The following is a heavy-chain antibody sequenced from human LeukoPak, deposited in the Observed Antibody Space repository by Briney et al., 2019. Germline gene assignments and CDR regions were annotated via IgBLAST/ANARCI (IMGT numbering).Heavy chain of an antibody. V-gene: IGHV3-30-3*01. CDR2: ISYDGSDK. Sequence: GGSLRLSCAASGFTFRSYAMSWVRQAPGKGLEWVAVISYDGSDKYSADSVKGRFTISRDNSKNTLYLQMNSLRPEDTAVYYCARDSPTKYCSSTSCYRVDFDYWGQGTLVTVSS. CDR3: ARDSPTKYCSSTSCYRVDFDY. CDR1: GFTFRSYA. D-gene: IGHD2-2*01. J-gene: IGHJ4*02.